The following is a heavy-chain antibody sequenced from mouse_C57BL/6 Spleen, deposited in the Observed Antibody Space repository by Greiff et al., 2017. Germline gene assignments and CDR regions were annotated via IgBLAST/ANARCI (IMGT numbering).Heavy chain of an antibody. Sequence: VQLQQSGAELVKPGASVKLSCTASGFNIKDYYMHWVKQRTEQGLEWIGRIDPEDGETKYAPKFQGKATITADPSSNTAYLQLSSLTSEDTAVYYCDRYVCYGSSWDYAMDYWGQGTSVTVSS. CDR3: DRYVCYGSSWDYAMDY. CDR2: IDPEDGET. J-gene: IGHJ4*01. CDR1: GFNIKDYY. V-gene: IGHV14-2*01. D-gene: IGHD1-1*01.